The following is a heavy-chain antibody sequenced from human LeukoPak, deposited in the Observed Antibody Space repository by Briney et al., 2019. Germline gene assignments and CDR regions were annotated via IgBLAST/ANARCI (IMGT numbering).Heavy chain of an antibody. CDR3: ARSNRALWSGYYKGGRYYYYGMDV. D-gene: IGHD3-3*01. CDR2: ISGSGGST. J-gene: IGHJ6*02. V-gene: IGHV3-23*01. CDR1: GFTFSSYA. Sequence: PGGSLRLSCAASGFTFSSYAMSWVRQAPGKGLEGVSAISGSGGSTYYADSVKGRFTISRDNSKNTLYLQMNSLRAEDTAVYYCARSNRALWSGYYKGGRYYYYGMDVWGQGTTVTVSS.